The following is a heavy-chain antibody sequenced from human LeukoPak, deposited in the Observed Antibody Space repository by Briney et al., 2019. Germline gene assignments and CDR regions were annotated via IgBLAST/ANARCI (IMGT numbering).Heavy chain of an antibody. CDR2: VSYSGST. D-gene: IGHD5-24*01. Sequence: SETLSLTCTVSGGSISSYYWNWVRQPPGKGLEWIGYVSYSGSTNYNPSLKSRVTISVDTSRNQFSLKLNSVTAADTAVYYCARTGGYNSPFSFWGQGALVTVSS. CDR3: ARTGGYNSPFSF. J-gene: IGHJ4*02. V-gene: IGHV4-59*01. CDR1: GGSISSYY.